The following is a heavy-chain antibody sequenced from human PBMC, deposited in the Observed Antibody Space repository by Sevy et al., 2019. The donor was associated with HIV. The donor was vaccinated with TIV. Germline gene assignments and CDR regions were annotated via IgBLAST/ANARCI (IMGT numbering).Heavy chain of an antibody. CDR2: VKSKTDGGTT. V-gene: IGHV3-15*01. CDR3: TTYPRTNRDY. J-gene: IGHJ4*02. Sequence: GGSLRLSCVASGFTFSDAWMCWVRQAPGKGLEWVGRVKSKTDGGTTDYATPVKGKFIISRDDSKNTLFLQMNSLKTEDTAVYYCTTYPRTNRDYWGQGTLVTVSS. CDR1: GFTFSDAW. D-gene: IGHD2-8*01.